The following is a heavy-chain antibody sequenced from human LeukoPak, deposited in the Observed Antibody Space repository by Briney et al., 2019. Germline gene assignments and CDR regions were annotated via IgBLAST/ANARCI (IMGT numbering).Heavy chain of an antibody. CDR3: ARDPGYSYGSYNWFDP. Sequence: ASVKVSCKASGYTFTGYYMHWVRQAPGQGLEWMGCINPDSGGPYYAQKFQGRVTMTRDTSISTAYMDLSRLRSDDTAVYYCARDPGYSYGSYNWFDPWGQGTLVTVSS. J-gene: IGHJ5*02. CDR1: GYTFTGYY. D-gene: IGHD5-18*01. V-gene: IGHV1-2*02. CDR2: INPDSGGP.